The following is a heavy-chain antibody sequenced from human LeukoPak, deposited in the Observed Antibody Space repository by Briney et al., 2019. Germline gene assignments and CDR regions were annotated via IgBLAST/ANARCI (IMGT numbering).Heavy chain of an antibody. CDR1: GGSFSGYY. V-gene: IGHV4-34*01. D-gene: IGHD2-21*02. J-gene: IGHJ4*02. CDR2: INHSGST. CDR3: ARLEPVVVVTANGCFDY. Sequence: SETLSLTCAVYGGSFSGYYWSWIRQPPGKGLEWIGEINHSGSTNYNPSLKSRVTISVDTSKNQFSLKLSSVTAADTAVYYCARLEPVVVVTANGCFDYWGQGTLVTVSS.